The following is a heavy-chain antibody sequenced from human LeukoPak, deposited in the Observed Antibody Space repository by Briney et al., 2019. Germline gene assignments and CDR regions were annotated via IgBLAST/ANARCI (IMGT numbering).Heavy chain of an antibody. Sequence: GGSLRLSCAASGFTVSSDYMSWVRQAPGKGLEWVSVIYSGGSTYHADSVKGRFTISRDNSKNTLYLQMNSLRAEDTAVYYCAREYCSGGSCYWFDPWGQGTLVTVSS. J-gene: IGHJ5*02. V-gene: IGHV3-66*01. CDR2: IYSGGST. D-gene: IGHD2-15*01. CDR3: AREYCSGGSCYWFDP. CDR1: GFTVSSDY.